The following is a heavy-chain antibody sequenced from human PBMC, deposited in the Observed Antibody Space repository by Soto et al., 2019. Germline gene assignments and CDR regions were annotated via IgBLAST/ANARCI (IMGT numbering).Heavy chain of an antibody. CDR3: ARRERIHGRVLDYYYGMDV. CDR2: IIPIFGTA. V-gene: IGHV1-69*13. Sequence: SVKVSCKASGGTFSSYAISWVRQAPGQGLEWMGGIIPIFGTANYAQKFQGRVTITADESTSTAHMELSSLRSEDTAVYYCARRERIHGRVLDYYYGMDVWGQGTTVTVSS. J-gene: IGHJ6*02. CDR1: GGTFSSYA. D-gene: IGHD5-18*01.